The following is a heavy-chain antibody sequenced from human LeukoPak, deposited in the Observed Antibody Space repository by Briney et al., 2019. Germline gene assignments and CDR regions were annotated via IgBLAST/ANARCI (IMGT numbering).Heavy chain of an antibody. J-gene: IGHJ4*02. CDR3: ARDGTMATITSQPGDYFDY. Sequence: VASVKVSCKASGGTFSSYAISWVRQAPGQGLEWMGGIIPIFGTANYAQKFQGRVTITADESTSTAYMELSSLRSEDTAVYYCARDGTMATITSQPGDYFDYWGQGTLVTVSS. D-gene: IGHD5-24*01. CDR2: IIPIFGTA. V-gene: IGHV1-69*13. CDR1: GGTFSSYA.